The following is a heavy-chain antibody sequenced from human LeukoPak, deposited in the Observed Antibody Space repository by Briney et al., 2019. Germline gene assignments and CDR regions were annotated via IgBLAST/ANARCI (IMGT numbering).Heavy chain of an antibody. D-gene: IGHD1-26*01. J-gene: IGHJ4*02. V-gene: IGHV4-59*12. CDR2: IYYSGST. CDR1: GGSISSYY. Sequence: PSETLSLTCTVSGGSISSYYWSWIRQPPGKGLEWIGYIYYSGSTNYNPSLKSRVTISVDTSKNQFSLKLSSVTAADTAVYYCARISGSYARFDYWGQGTLVTVSS. CDR3: ARISGSYARFDY.